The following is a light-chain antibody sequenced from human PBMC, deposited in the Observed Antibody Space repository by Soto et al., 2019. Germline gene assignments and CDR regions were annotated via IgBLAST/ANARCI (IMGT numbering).Light chain of an antibody. V-gene: IGLV1-40*01. J-gene: IGLJ1*01. CDR3: QSYDNSLRAYV. CDR1: TSNLGAGYD. CDR2: DNT. Sequence: QSALTQPASVSGAPGQSVSISCTGTTSNLGAGYDVHWYQHLPGTAPTLLISDNTNRPSGVPDRFSGSKSGSSASLAISGLQSEDEADYYCQSYDNSLRAYVFGPGTKVTVL.